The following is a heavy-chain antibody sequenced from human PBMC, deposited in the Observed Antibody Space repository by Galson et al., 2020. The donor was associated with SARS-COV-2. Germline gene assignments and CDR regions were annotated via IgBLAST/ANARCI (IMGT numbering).Heavy chain of an antibody. CDR2: IRSKVYGGTT. Sequence: GGSLRLSCTASGFTFGDYAMSWFRQAPGKGLEWVGFIRSKVYGGTTEYAASVKGRCTISRDDSKSIAYLQMNSLKTEDTAVYYCTREPYDILTGYYGDDYWGQGTLVTVSS. J-gene: IGHJ4*02. D-gene: IGHD3-9*01. CDR3: TREPYDILTGYYGDDY. CDR1: GFTFGDYA. V-gene: IGHV3-49*03.